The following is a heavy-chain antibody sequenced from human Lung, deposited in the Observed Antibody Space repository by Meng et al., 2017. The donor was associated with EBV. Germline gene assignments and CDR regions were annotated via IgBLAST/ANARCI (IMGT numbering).Heavy chain of an antibody. V-gene: IGHV3-74*03. J-gene: IGHJ4*02. CDR3: SRDLAGSDDF. D-gene: IGHD1-14*01. CDR1: GFTFSRYW. CDR2: TNENGAIT. Sequence: VQLVASGRSLVPSGGSLRHSCAASGFTFSRYWMHWVRQAPGKGLEWVSRTNENGAITTYADSVKGRFTISRDNAKNTLYLQMNSLRAEDTAVYYCSRDLAGSDDFWGRGTLVTVSS.